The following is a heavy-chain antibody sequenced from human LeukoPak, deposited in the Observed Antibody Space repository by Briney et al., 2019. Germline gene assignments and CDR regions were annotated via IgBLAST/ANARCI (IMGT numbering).Heavy chain of an antibody. J-gene: IGHJ4*02. CDR1: GGSISSSSYY. Sequence: SETLSLTCTVSGGSISSSSYYWGWIRQPPGKGLEWIGYIYYSGSTNYNPSLKSRVTISVDTSKNQFSLKLSSVTAADTAVYYCARAGVGYSSGWYLGYWGQGTLVTVSS. D-gene: IGHD6-19*01. V-gene: IGHV4-61*05. CDR3: ARAGVGYSSGWYLGY. CDR2: IYYSGST.